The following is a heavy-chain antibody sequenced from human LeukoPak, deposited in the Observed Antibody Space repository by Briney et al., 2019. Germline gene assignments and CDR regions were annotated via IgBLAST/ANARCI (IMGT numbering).Heavy chain of an antibody. V-gene: IGHV3-49*01. CDR2: IRSKAYGGTT. CDR1: GFTFGDYA. D-gene: IGHD2-2*01. Sequence: PGGSLRLSCTASGFTFGDYAMSWFRQAPGKGLEWVGFIRSKAYGGTTEYAASVKGRFTISRDGSKSIAYLQMNSLKTEDTAVYYCTRDSPRYCSSTSCYEEEGDYWGQGTLVTVSS. CDR3: TRDSPRYCSSTSCYEEEGDY. J-gene: IGHJ4*02.